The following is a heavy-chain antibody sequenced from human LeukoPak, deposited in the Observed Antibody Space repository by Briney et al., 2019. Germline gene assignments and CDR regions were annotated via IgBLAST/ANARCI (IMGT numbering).Heavy chain of an antibody. CDR1: GGSFSGYY. CDR2: INHSGST. Sequence: SETLSLTCAVYGGSFSGYYWSWIRQPPGKGLEWIGEINHSGSTNYNPSLKSRVTISVDTSKNQFSLKLSSVTAADTAVYYCAGVGCSSTSCYNWFDPWGQGTLVTVSS. J-gene: IGHJ5*02. D-gene: IGHD2-2*01. CDR3: AGVGCSSTSCYNWFDP. V-gene: IGHV4-34*01.